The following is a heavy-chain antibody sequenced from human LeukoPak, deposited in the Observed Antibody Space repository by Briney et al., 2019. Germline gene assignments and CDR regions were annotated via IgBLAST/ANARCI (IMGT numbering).Heavy chain of an antibody. CDR2: IIPIFGTA. J-gene: IGHJ4*02. Sequence: SVKVSCKASGGTFSSYAISWVRQAPGQGLEWMGGIIPIFGTANYAQKFQGRVTITADESTSTAYMELSSLRSEDTAVYYCAGANWGTSGNDYWGQGTLVTVSS. CDR3: AGANWGTSGNDY. CDR1: GGTFSSYA. V-gene: IGHV1-69*13. D-gene: IGHD7-27*01.